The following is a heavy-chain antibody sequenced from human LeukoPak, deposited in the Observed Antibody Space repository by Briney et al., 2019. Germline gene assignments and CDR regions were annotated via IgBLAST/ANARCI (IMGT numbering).Heavy chain of an antibody. D-gene: IGHD6-19*01. CDR2: FDPEDGET. CDR3: ATGHSSGWYYFDY. CDR1: GYTLTELS. J-gene: IGHJ4*02. Sequence: GASVKVSCKVSGYTLTELSMHWVRQAPGKGLEWMGGFDPEDGETIYAQKFQGRVTMTEDTSTDTAYMERSSLRSEDTAVYYCATGHSSGWYYFDYWGQGTLVTVSS. V-gene: IGHV1-24*01.